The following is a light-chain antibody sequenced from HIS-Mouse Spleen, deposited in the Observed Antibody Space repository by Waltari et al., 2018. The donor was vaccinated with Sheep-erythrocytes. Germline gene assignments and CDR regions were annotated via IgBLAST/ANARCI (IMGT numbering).Light chain of an antibody. V-gene: IGLV2-14*01. Sequence: QSALTQPASVSGSPGQSITISCTGTSSAVGGYNYFSWYQQHPGKAPKLMIYEVSNRPSGLSTRFSGSKSGNTASLTISGLQAEDEADYYCSSYTSSSTPVVFGGGTKLTVL. J-gene: IGLJ2*01. CDR3: SSYTSSSTPVV. CDR1: SSAVGGYNY. CDR2: EVS.